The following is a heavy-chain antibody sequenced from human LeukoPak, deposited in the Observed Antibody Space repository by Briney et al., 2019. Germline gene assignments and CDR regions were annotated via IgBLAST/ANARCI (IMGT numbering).Heavy chain of an antibody. D-gene: IGHD2-2*01. V-gene: IGHV4-31*03. J-gene: IGHJ4*02. CDR2: IYYSGST. CDR1: GASISSGGHY. CDR3: ARGGVPAAIAY. Sequence: PSETLSLTCTVSGASISSGGHYWSWIRQHPGKGLEWIGYIYYSGSTYYNPSLKSRVTVSVDTSKNQFSLNLSSVTAADTAVYYCARGGVPAAIAYWGQGTLVTVSS.